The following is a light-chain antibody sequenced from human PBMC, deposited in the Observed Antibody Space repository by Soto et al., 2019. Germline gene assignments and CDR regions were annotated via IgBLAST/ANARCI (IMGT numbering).Light chain of an antibody. CDR3: QQYDNYPLT. CDR1: QSITYW. J-gene: IGKJ4*01. CDR2: DVF. V-gene: IGKV1-5*01. Sequence: DIQMTQSPSSLSASVGDRVTITCRASQSITYWLAWYQQKPGRAPKLLIYDVFNLQSGVPSRFSGSGSGTEFTLTISGLQPDDFATYYCQQYDNYPLTFGGGTKVDIK.